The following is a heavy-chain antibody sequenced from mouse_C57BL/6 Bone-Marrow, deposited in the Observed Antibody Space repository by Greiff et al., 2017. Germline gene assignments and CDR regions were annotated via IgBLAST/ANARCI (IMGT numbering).Heavy chain of an antibody. CDR1: GYTFTSYS. V-gene: IGHV1-4*01. Sequence: QVQLQQSGAELARPGASVKMSCKASGYTFTSYSMHWVKQRPGQGLEWIGYINPSSGYTKYNQKFKDKATLTADKSSSTAYMPLSSLTSEDSAGYYCARRNYGDYWGQGTTLTVSS. CDR3: ARRNYGDY. J-gene: IGHJ2*01. CDR2: INPSSGYT. D-gene: IGHD1-2*01.